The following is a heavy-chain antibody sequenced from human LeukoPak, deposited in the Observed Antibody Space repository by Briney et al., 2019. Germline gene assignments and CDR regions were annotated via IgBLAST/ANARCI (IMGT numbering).Heavy chain of an antibody. D-gene: IGHD6-13*01. V-gene: IGHV1-69*01. Sequence: GASVKVSCKASGGTFSSYAISWVRQAPGQGLEWMGGIIPIFGTANYAQKFQGRVTITADESTSTAYMELSSLRSEDTAVYYCARGRKSAAGMGYDYWGQGTLVTVSS. CDR2: IIPIFGTA. J-gene: IGHJ4*02. CDR3: ARGRKSAAGMGYDY. CDR1: GGTFSSYA.